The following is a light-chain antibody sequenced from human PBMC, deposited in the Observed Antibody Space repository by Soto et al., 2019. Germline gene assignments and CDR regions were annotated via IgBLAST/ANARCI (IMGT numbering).Light chain of an antibody. J-gene: IGLJ3*02. Sequence: QSVLTQPRSVSGSPGQSVSISCTGTSSDVGGYNYVSWYQQHPGKAPKFMIYDVSYRPSGVPDRFSGSKSGNTASLTISGLQAEDEADYYCCSYAGTYWVFGGGTQLTVL. CDR3: CSYAGTYWV. CDR2: DVS. V-gene: IGLV2-11*01. CDR1: SSDVGGYNY.